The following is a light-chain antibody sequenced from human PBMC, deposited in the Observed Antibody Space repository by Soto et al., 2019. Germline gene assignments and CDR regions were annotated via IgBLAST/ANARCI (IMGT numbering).Light chain of an antibody. CDR3: QQYNSWYT. Sequence: DIQMTQSPSTLSASVGDRVTITCRASQSISSWLAWYQQKPGKAPKLLIYNASSVESGVPSRFSGSGSGTEFTLTISRLQPDDFATYYCQQYNSWYTFGQGTKLEIK. CDR2: NAS. CDR1: QSISSW. J-gene: IGKJ2*01. V-gene: IGKV1-5*03.